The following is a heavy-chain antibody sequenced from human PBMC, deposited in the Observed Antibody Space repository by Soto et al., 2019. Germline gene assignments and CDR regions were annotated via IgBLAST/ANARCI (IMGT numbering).Heavy chain of an antibody. V-gene: IGHV4-31*03. CDR3: AREVVRYCSGGSCYSHDAFDI. CDR2: IYYSGST. Sequence: SETLSLTCTVSGGSISSGGYYWSWIRQHPGKGLEWIGYIYYSGSTYYNPSLKSRVTISVDTSKNRFSLKLSSVTAADTAVYYCAREVVRYCSGGSCYSHDAFDIWGQGAMVTVSS. J-gene: IGHJ3*02. D-gene: IGHD2-15*01. CDR1: GGSISSGGYY.